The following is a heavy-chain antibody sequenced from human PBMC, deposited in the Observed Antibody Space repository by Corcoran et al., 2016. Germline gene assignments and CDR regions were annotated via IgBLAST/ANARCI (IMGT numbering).Heavy chain of an antibody. CDR2: IKSKTDGGTA. CDR3: TTNDTSGYPDF. D-gene: IGHD3-22*01. CDR1: GFTFSNAW. V-gene: IGHV3-15*07. Sequence: EVQLVESGGGLVKPGGSLRLSCAASGFTFSNAWMNWVRQAPGKGLEWVGRIKSKTDGGTADYAAPVKGRFIISTDDSKNTLYLQINSLKSDDTAIYYCTTNDTSGYPDFWGQGTLVTVSS. J-gene: IGHJ4*02.